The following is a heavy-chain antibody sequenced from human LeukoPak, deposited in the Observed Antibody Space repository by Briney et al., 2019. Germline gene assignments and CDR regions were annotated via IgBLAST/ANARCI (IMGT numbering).Heavy chain of an antibody. D-gene: IGHD3-3*01. Sequence: GGSLRLSCAASGFTFSSYSMNWVRQAPGKGLEWVSYISSSSSTIYYADSVKGRFTISRDNAKNSLYLQMNSLRAEDTAVYYCAKDDLRFLEWLSPKAFDIWGQGTMVTVSS. J-gene: IGHJ3*02. V-gene: IGHV3-48*04. CDR3: AKDDLRFLEWLSPKAFDI. CDR1: GFTFSSYS. CDR2: ISSSSSTI.